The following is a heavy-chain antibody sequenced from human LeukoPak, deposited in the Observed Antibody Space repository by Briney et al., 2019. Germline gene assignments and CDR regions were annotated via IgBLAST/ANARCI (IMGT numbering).Heavy chain of an antibody. D-gene: IGHD3-22*01. CDR1: GYTFTSYY. CDR2: INPNSGGT. J-gene: IGHJ4*02. V-gene: IGHV1-2*02. CDR3: ARDYYDSSGQYYFDY. Sequence: ASVKVSCKASGYTFTSYYMHWVRQAPGQGLEWMGWINPNSGGTNYAQKFQGRVTMTRDTSISTAYMELSRLRSDDTAVYYCARDYYDSSGQYYFDYWGQGTLVTVSS.